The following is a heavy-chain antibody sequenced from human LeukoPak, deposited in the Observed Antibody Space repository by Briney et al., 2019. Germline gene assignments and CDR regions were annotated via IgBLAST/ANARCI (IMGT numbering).Heavy chain of an antibody. V-gene: IGHV3-30-3*01. CDR1: GFTFSTYA. J-gene: IGHJ6*02. CDR2: ISSDGSNK. D-gene: IGHD2-21*02. Sequence: PGRSLRHSCAAPGFTFSTYAMHWVRQAPGKGLEWVAVISSDGSNKYYTDSVKGRFTMSRDNSKNTLFLQMNSLRAEDTAVYYCARAAGTANIYYYYGMDVWGQGTTVTVSS. CDR3: ARAAGTANIYYYYGMDV.